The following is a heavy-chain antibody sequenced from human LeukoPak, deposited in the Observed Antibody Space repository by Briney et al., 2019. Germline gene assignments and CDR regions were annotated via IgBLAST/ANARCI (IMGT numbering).Heavy chain of an antibody. CDR3: ARGPSGYDLGGPVDY. V-gene: IGHV3-30-3*01. Sequence: PGGSLRLSCAASGFTFSSYAMHWARQAPGKGLEWVAVISYDGSNKYYADSVKGRFTISRDNSKNTLYLQMNSLRAEDTAVYYCARGPSGYDLGGPVDYWGQGTLVTVSS. J-gene: IGHJ4*02. D-gene: IGHD5-12*01. CDR2: ISYDGSNK. CDR1: GFTFSSYA.